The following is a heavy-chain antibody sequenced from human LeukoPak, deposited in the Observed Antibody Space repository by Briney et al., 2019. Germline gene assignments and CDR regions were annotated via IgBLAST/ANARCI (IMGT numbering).Heavy chain of an antibody. CDR2: IGSSGDAT. V-gene: IGHV3-64D*06. CDR3: VKGFGVIPGY. Sequence: PGGSLRLSCSASGFTFSDSGMHWVRQAPGKGLEYVSSIGSSGDATYYEDSVKARFTISRDNSKNTLYLQMSSLRAEDTAVYYCVKGFGVIPGYWGQGTLVTVSS. D-gene: IGHD3-10*01. CDR1: GFTFSDSG. J-gene: IGHJ4*02.